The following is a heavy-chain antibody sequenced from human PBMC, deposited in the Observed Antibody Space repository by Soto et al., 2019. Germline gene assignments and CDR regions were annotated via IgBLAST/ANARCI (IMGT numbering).Heavy chain of an antibody. CDR1: GGSFTSNNW. V-gene: IGHV4-4*02. D-gene: IGHD1-7*01. CDR2: IYRTGST. J-gene: IGHJ4*02. Sequence: SETLSLTCAVSGGSFTSNNWWTWVRQPPGQGLECIGEIYRTGSTNYNPSLKSRVTISLDKSENQFSLKVTSLTAADTAVYYYASSDPGTRVAYWGQGTLVTVSS. CDR3: ASSDPGTRVAY.